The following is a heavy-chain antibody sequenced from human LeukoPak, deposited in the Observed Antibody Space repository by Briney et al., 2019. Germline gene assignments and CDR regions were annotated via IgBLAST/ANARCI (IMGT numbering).Heavy chain of an antibody. D-gene: IGHD3-9*01. Sequence: ASVKVSCKASGGTFSSYAISWVRQAPGQGLEWMGGIIPIFGTANYAQKFQGRVTITADESTSTAYMALSSLRSEDTAVYYCARGHYDILTGYYSIDSWGQGTLVTVSS. J-gene: IGHJ4*02. CDR2: IIPIFGTA. CDR3: ARGHYDILTGYYSIDS. V-gene: IGHV1-69*13. CDR1: GGTFSSYA.